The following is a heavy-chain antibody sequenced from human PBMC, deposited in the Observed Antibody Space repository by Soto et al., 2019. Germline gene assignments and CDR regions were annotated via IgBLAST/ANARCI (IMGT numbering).Heavy chain of an antibody. CDR2: IYYSGST. CDR3: ARDLQQLPYNWFDP. V-gene: IGHV4-39*07. J-gene: IGHJ5*02. D-gene: IGHD6-13*01. CDR1: GGSISSSSYY. Sequence: PSETLSLTCTVSGGSISSSSYYWGWIRQPPGKGLEWIGSIYYSGSTYYNPSLKSRVTISVDTSKNQFSLKLSSVTAADTAVYYCARDLQQLPYNWFDPWGQGTLVTV.